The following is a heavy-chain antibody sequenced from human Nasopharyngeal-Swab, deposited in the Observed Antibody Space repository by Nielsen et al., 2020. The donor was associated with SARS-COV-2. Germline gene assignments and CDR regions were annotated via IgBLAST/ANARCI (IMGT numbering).Heavy chain of an antibody. V-gene: IGHV4-31*03. Sequence: SETLSLTCTVSGGSISSGGYYWSWIRQHPGKGLEWIGYIYYSGSTYYNLSLKSRVTISVATSKNQFSLKLSSVTAADTAVYYCARSRITMIVVFDAFDIWGQGTMVTVSS. CDR2: IYYSGST. D-gene: IGHD3-22*01. CDR1: GGSISSGGYY. J-gene: IGHJ3*02. CDR3: ARSRITMIVVFDAFDI.